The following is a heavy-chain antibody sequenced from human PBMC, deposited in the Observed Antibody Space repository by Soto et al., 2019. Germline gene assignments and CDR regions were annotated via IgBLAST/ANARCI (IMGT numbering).Heavy chain of an antibody. CDR1: GFTFSSYA. CDR2: ITSDGGNT. CDR3: AKGRGGNNRYSFDY. J-gene: IGHJ4*02. Sequence: EVQLLESGGGLVQPGGSLRLYCAASGFTFSSYAMTWVRQAPGKGLEWVSTITSDGGNTYYVDSVKGRLTIYRDNSKNTLYLQMNSLRAEETAIYYCAKGRGGNNRYSFDYWGQGPLVTVSS. V-gene: IGHV3-23*01.